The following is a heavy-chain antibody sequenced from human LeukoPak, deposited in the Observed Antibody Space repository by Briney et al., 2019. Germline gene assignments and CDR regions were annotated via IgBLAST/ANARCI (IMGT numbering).Heavy chain of an antibody. CDR3: AKDTDYGEDEGYFDY. Sequence: GGSLRLSCAPSGFTFSSFAMSWVRQAPGKGLEWVAVISYDGSNKYYADSVKGRFTISRDNSKNTLYLQMNSLRAEDTAVYYCAKDTDYGEDEGYFDYWGQGTLVTVSS. CDR1: GFTFSSFA. J-gene: IGHJ4*02. D-gene: IGHD4-17*01. CDR2: ISYDGSNK. V-gene: IGHV3-30*18.